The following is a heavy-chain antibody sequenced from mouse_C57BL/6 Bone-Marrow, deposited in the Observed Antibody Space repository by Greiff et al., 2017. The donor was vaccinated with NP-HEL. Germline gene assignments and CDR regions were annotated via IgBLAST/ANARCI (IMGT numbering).Heavy chain of an antibody. J-gene: IGHJ1*03. CDR1: GYAFSSYW. CDR3: ARNGSSYYWYFDV. D-gene: IGHD1-1*01. Sequence: VQLQQSGAELVKPGASVKISCKASGYAFSSYWMNWVKQRPGKGLEWIGQIYPGDGDTNYNGKFKGKATLTADKSSSTAFMQLSSLTSEDSAVYFCARNGSSYYWYFDVWGTGTTVTVSS. V-gene: IGHV1-80*01. CDR2: IYPGDGDT.